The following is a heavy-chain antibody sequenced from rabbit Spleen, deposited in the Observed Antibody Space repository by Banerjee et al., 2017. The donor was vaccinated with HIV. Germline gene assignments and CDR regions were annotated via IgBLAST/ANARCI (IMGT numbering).Heavy chain of an antibody. CDR3: ARDGAGGSYFAL. CDR1: GVSFSFSSY. Sequence: EESGGGLVKPGASLTLTCTASGVSFSFSSYMCWVRQAPGKGLEWIACIEVGSSDFTYYASWAKGRFTISKTSSTTVTLQMTSLTAADTATYFCARDGAGGSYFALWGPGTLVTVS. CDR2: IEVGSSDFT. J-gene: IGHJ4*01. V-gene: IGHV1S40*01. D-gene: IGHD8-1*01.